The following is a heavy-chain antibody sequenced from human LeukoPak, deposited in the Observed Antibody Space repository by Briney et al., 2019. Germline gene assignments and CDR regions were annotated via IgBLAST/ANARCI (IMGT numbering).Heavy chain of an antibody. CDR1: GFTFSSYW. CDR3: SRGGYGDYNNWFDP. Sequence: GGSLRLSCAASGFTFSSYWMNWVRQAPGKGLEWVANIKQDGSEKYYVDSVKGRFTISRDNAKNSLYLQMYSLRVEDTAVYYCSRGGYGDYNNWFDPWGQGTLVIVSS. V-gene: IGHV3-7*02. CDR2: IKQDGSEK. J-gene: IGHJ5*02. D-gene: IGHD4-17*01.